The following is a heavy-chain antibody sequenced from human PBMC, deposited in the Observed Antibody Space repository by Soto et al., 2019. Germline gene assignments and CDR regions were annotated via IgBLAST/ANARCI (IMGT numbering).Heavy chain of an antibody. CDR2: ISSSSSYI. V-gene: IGHV3-21*01. D-gene: IGHD4-4*01. J-gene: IGHJ4*02. Sequence: PGGSLRLSCAASGFTLSTYSMNWVRQAPGKGLEWVSSISSSSSYIYYADSVRGRFTISRDNANNSLYLQMNSLRAEDTAVYYCARVGVGTVSSYDSWGQGTRVTVSS. CDR1: GFTLSTYS. CDR3: ARVGVGTVSSYDS.